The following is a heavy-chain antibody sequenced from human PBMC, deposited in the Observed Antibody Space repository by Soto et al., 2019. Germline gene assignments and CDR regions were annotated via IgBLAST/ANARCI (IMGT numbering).Heavy chain of an antibody. V-gene: IGHV3-23*01. CDR2: ISGSGGGT. J-gene: IGHJ3*01. CDR1: GFIFSNYA. Sequence: EMQLLESGGGLVQPGGSLRLSCAASGFIFSNYAMSWVRQAPGKGLEWVSAISGSGGGTYSADSVKGRFTISRYNSKNTLSLQMNSLRAEDTAVYYCAKPSSSLVAVFDVWGQGTLVTVSS. CDR3: AKPSSSLVAVFDV. D-gene: IGHD2-8*02.